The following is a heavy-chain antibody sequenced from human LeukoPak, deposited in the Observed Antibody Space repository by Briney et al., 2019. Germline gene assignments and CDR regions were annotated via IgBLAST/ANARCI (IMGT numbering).Heavy chain of an antibody. V-gene: IGHV3-20*04. D-gene: IGHD6-19*01. CDR2: IHWNVDIT. CDR1: AFNFHDHA. CDR3: ARYRVAMDGKAYFDY. Sequence: GGSLRLSCEASAFNFHDHAMSWFRQVPGKGPEWVSTIHWNVDITTYADSVKGRFTISRDNAKSSLYLQMNSLRAEDTAFYYCARYRVAMDGKAYFDYWGQGTLVTVSS. J-gene: IGHJ4*02.